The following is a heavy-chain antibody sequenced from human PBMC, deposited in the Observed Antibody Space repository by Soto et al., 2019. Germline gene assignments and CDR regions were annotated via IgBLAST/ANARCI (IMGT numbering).Heavy chain of an antibody. CDR3: ASDSDEAPFDY. CDR1: GFRFSSNW. D-gene: IGHD1-26*01. Sequence: EVQLVESGGGLVQPGGSLRLSCAASGFRFSSNWMNWVRQAPGKGLEWVANIKKDGSEKNYVDSVKGRFAISRDNAKNSLILQMNSLRVEDTAVYCWASDSDEAPFDYWGQGTLVTVSS. CDR2: IKKDGSEK. V-gene: IGHV3-7*01. J-gene: IGHJ4*02.